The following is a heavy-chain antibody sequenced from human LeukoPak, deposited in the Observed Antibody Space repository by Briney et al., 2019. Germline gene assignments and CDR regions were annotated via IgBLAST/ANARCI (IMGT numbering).Heavy chain of an antibody. CDR1: GGSFSGYY. V-gene: IGHV4-34*01. Sequence: SETLSLTCAVYGGSFSGYYWSWIRPPPGKGLEWIGEINHSGSTNYNPSLKSRVTISVDTSKNQFSLKLSSVTAADTAVYYCARGLGIAAAGGGWGQGTLVTVSS. J-gene: IGHJ4*02. CDR3: ARGLGIAAAGGG. CDR2: INHSGST. D-gene: IGHD6-13*01.